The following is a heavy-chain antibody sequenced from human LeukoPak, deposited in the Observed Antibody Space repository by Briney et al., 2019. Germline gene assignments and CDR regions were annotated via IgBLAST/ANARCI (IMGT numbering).Heavy chain of an antibody. CDR1: GFTFSSYA. CDR3: ARDAGSGSYFDY. CDR2: ISYDGSNK. Sequence: PGGSLRLSCAASGFTFSSYAMHWVRQAPGKGLEWVAVISYDGSNKYYADSVKGRFTISRDNYKNTLYLQMNSLRADDTAVYYCARDAGSGSYFDYWGQGTLVTVSS. J-gene: IGHJ4*02. V-gene: IGHV3-30*04. D-gene: IGHD3-10*01.